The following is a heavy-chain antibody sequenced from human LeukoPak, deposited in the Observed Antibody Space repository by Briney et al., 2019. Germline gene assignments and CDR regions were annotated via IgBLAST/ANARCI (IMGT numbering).Heavy chain of an antibody. CDR3: ARTYCRGGTCYSWDY. J-gene: IGHJ4*02. CDR1: GDSISSGDYY. V-gene: IGHV4-31*03. CDR2: INYSGTT. D-gene: IGHD2-15*01. Sequence: PSQTLSLTCTVSGDSISSGDYYWSWARQHPGKGQEWIGYINYSGTTYYNPSLTSRVTISVDTSKNQFSLKLSSVTAADTAVYYCARTYCRGGTCYSWDYWGQGTLVTVSS.